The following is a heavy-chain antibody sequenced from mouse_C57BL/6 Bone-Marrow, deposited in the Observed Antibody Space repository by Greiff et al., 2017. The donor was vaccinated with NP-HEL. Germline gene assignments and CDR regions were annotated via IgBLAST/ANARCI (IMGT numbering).Heavy chain of an antibody. V-gene: IGHV1-61*01. D-gene: IGHD1-1*01. CDR3: ARITTGRAYYAMDY. CDR2: IYPSDSET. Sequence: VQLQQPGAELVRPGSSVKLSCKASGYTFTSYWMDWVKQRPGQGLEWIGNIYPSDSETHYNQKFKDKATLTVDKSSSTAYMQLSSLTSEDSAVYYCARITTGRAYYAMDYWGQGTSVTVSS. J-gene: IGHJ4*01. CDR1: GYTFTSYW.